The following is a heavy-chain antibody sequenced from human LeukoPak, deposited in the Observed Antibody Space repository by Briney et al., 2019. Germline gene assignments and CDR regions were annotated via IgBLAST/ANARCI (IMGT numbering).Heavy chain of an antibody. CDR1: GGSISSSSYY. D-gene: IGHD6-6*01. V-gene: IGHV4-39*07. CDR2: IYYSGST. Sequence: SETLSLTCTVSGGSISSSSYYWGWIRQPPGKGLEWIGSIYYSGSTYYNPSLKSRVTISVDTSKNQSSLKLSSVTAADTAVYYCARGPSYSSSEDFDYWGQGTLVTVSS. CDR3: ARGPSYSSSEDFDY. J-gene: IGHJ4*02.